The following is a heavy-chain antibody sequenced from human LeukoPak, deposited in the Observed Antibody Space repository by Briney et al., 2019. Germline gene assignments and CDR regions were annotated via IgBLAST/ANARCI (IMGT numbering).Heavy chain of an antibody. D-gene: IGHD3-22*01. V-gene: IGHV4-59*01. Sequence: PSETLSLTCTVSGGSISSYYWSWIRQPPGKGLEWIGYIYYSGSTNYNPSLKSRVTISVDTSKNQFSLKLSSVTAADTAVYYCAREDSSGTIDYWGQGTLVTVSS. CDR1: GGSISSYY. CDR2: IYYSGST. CDR3: AREDSSGTIDY. J-gene: IGHJ4*02.